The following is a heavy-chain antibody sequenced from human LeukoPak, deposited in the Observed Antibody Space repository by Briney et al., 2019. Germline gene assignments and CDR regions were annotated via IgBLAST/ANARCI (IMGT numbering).Heavy chain of an antibody. CDR1: GFTVSSDY. CDR2: IYSGGST. Sequence: GGSLRLSCAASGFTVSSDYMSWVRQAPGKGLEWVSVIYSGGSTYYADSVKGRFTISRDNSINTLYLQMSSLRAEDTAIYYCARDVGAWGTVTINYWGQGALVTVSS. J-gene: IGHJ4*02. V-gene: IGHV3-66*02. CDR3: ARDVGAWGTVTINY. D-gene: IGHD4-17*01.